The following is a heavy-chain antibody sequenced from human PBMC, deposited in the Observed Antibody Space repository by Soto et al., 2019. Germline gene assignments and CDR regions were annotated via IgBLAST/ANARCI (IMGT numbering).Heavy chain of an antibody. CDR1: GYTLTELS. CDR3: ATETRWELLRPHADYYYYGMDV. J-gene: IGHJ6*02. CDR2: FDPEDGET. D-gene: IGHD1-26*01. Sequence: GSSVKASCKVSGYTLTELSMHWVRQAPGKGLEWMGGFDPEDGETIYAQKFQGRVTMTEDTSTDTAYMELSSLRSEDTAVYYCATETRWELLRPHADYYYYGMDVWGQGTTVTVSS. V-gene: IGHV1-24*01.